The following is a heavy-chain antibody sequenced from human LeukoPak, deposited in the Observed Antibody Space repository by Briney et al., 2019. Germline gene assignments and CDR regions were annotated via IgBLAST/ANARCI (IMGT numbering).Heavy chain of an antibody. J-gene: IGHJ4*01. CDR2: IKQDGSET. Sequence: GSLRLSCAASGFTFTNNFMSWVRQVPGKGLEWVANIKQDGSETTYADSVRGRFTIFRDNAKDSVYLQMNSLRAEDSATYYCVREGFYFFDFWGQGTLVTVSS. CDR1: GFTFTNNF. CDR3: VREGFYFFDF. V-gene: IGHV3-7*01.